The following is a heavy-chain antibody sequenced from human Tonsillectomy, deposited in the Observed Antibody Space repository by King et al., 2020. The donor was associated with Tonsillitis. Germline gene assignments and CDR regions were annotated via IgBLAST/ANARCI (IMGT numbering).Heavy chain of an antibody. D-gene: IGHD3-22*01. CDR1: GGSISSYY. J-gene: IGHJ4*02. Sequence: VQLQESGPGLVKPSETLSLTCTVSGGSISSYYWSWIRQPPGKGLEWIGYIYYSGSTNYNPSLKRRVPISVDTSKNQFSLKLSSVTAADTAVYYCARDQNYYDSSGYYRGGFDYWGQGTLVTVSS. CDR2: IYYSGST. V-gene: IGHV4-59*01. CDR3: ARDQNYYDSSGYYRGGFDY.